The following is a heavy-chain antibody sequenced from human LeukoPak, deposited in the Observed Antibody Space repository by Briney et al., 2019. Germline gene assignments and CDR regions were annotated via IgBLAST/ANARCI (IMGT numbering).Heavy chain of an antibody. V-gene: IGHV1-2*02. CDR3: AREALGYCSGGSCDSGALDI. D-gene: IGHD2-15*01. CDR1: GYTFTCYY. Sequence: GASVKVSCKASGYTFTCYYMHWVRQAPGQGLEWMGWINPNSGGTNYAQKFQGRVTMTRDTSISTAYVELSRLRSDDTAVYYCAREALGYCSGGSCDSGALDIWGQGTMVIASS. J-gene: IGHJ3*02. CDR2: INPNSGGT.